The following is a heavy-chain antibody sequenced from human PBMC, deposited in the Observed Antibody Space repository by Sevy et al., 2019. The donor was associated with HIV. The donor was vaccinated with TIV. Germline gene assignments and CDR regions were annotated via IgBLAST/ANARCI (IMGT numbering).Heavy chain of an antibody. CDR3: AKDNIAAAGSDYYYYYGMDV. Sequence: GGSLILSCAASGFTFSSYAMSWVRQAPGKGLEWVSAISGSGGSTYYADSVKGRFTISRDNSKNTLYLQMNSLRAEDTAVYYCAKDNIAAAGSDYYYYYGMDVWGQGTTVTVSS. V-gene: IGHV3-23*01. CDR1: GFTFSSYA. J-gene: IGHJ6*02. CDR2: ISGSGGST. D-gene: IGHD6-13*01.